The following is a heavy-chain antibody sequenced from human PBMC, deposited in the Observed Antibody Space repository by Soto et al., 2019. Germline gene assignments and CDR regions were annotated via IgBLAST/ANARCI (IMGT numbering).Heavy chain of an antibody. D-gene: IGHD2-15*01. Sequence: QVQLVQSGAEVKKPGASVKVSCKASGYTFTSYDINWVRQATGQGLEWMGWMNPNSGNTGYAQKFQGRVTMTRNTSLSTAYMELSSLRSEDTAVYYCARTHCSGGSCYSDYWGQGTLVTVSS. V-gene: IGHV1-8*01. CDR2: MNPNSGNT. CDR1: GYTFTSYD. J-gene: IGHJ4*02. CDR3: ARTHCSGGSCYSDY.